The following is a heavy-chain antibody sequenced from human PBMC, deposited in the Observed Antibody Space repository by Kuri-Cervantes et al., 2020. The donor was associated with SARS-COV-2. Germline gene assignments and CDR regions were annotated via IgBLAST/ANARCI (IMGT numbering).Heavy chain of an antibody. CDR2: TNPSGGST. D-gene: IGHD2-15*01. V-gene: IGHV1-46*01. Sequence: ASVKVSCKASGYTFTSYYMHWVRQAPGQGLEWMGITNPSGGSTSYAQKFQGRVTMTRDTSTSTVYMELSSLRSEDTAVYYCARKSRCSGGCNYGMDVWGQGTTVTVSS. CDR1: GYTFTSYY. J-gene: IGHJ6*02. CDR3: ARKSRCSGGCNYGMDV.